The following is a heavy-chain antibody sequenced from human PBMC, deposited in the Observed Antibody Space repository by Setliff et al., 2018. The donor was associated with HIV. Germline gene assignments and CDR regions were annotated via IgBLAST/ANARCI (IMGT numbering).Heavy chain of an antibody. V-gene: IGHV4-59*01. CDR1: GGSISSVY. CDR2: IYYSGST. J-gene: IGHJ3*02. CDR3: ATGWRVDAFDI. Sequence: PSETLSLTCTVSGGSISSVYWSWIRQPPGKGLEWIGYIYYSGSTNYNPSLRSRVTISVDTSKNQFSLKLSSVTAADTAVYYCATGWRVDAFDIWGQGTMVTVSS. D-gene: IGHD2-15*01.